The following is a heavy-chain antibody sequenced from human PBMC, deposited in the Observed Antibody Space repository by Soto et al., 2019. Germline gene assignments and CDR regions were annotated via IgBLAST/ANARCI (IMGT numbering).Heavy chain of an antibody. CDR3: ARSPLGYSSSFDY. CDR1: GFTFSSYW. J-gene: IGHJ4*02. Sequence: GGSLRLSCAASGFTFSSYWMSWVRQAPGKGLEWVANIKQDGSEKYYVDSVKGRFTISRDNAKNSLYLQMNSLRAEDTAVYYCARSPLGYSSSFDYWGQGTLVTVSS. CDR2: IKQDGSEK. V-gene: IGHV3-7*01. D-gene: IGHD6-13*01.